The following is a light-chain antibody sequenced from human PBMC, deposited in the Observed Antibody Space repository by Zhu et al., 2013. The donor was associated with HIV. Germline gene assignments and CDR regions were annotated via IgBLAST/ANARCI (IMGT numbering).Light chain of an antibody. J-gene: IGKJ4*01. V-gene: IGKV3-20*01. Sequence: IVLTQSPGTLSLSPGDRVTLSCRASQRVSSTYVAWYQQKPGQAPRLLIYDASSRATGIPDRFRGSGSGTDFTLTITRLEPEDFAVYYCQQYDSSPLTFGGGTKVEI. CDR2: DAS. CDR3: QQYDSSPLT. CDR1: QRVSSTY.